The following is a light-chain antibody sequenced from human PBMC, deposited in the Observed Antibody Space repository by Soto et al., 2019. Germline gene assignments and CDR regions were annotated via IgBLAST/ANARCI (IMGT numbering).Light chain of an antibody. Sequence: SALTQPASVSGSPGQSITISCTGTSSDVGGYNYVSWYQQYPGKAPKLIIFEVSYRPSGISNRFSGSKSGNTASLTISGLQAEDEADYYCSSYTSRGTYVFGTGTKATVL. CDR1: SSDVGGYNY. CDR2: EVS. J-gene: IGLJ1*01. CDR3: SSYTSRGTYV. V-gene: IGLV2-14*01.